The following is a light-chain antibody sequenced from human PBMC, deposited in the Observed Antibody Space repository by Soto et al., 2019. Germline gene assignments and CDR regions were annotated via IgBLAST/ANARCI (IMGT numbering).Light chain of an antibody. Sequence: EIVMTLSPATLSVSPGERATLSCRASQSVSSNLAWYQQKPGQAPRLLIYGASTRATGIPDRFSGSGSGTDFPPTISSLQSEDFAVYYCQQYYNWPLTFGGGTKVEIK. V-gene: IGKV3-15*01. CDR1: QSVSSN. J-gene: IGKJ4*01. CDR2: GAS. CDR3: QQYYNWPLT.